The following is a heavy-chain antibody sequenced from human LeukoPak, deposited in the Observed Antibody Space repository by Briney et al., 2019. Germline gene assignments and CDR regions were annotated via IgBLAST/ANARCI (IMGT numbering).Heavy chain of an antibody. CDR2: ISAYNGNT. Sequence: GASVKVSCKASGYTFTSYGISWVRQAPGQGLEWMGWISAYNGNTNYAQKLQGRVTMTTDTSTSTAYMELRSLRSDDTAVYYCARGLFGYYGSSGYYFFDYWGQGTLVTVSS. CDR3: ARGLFGYYGSSGYYFFDY. D-gene: IGHD3-22*01. J-gene: IGHJ4*02. CDR1: GYTFTSYG. V-gene: IGHV1-18*01.